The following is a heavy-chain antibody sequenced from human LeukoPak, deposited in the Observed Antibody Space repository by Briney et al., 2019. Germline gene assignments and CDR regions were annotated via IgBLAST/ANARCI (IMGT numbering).Heavy chain of an antibody. D-gene: IGHD2-2*01. J-gene: IGHJ4*02. Sequence: GGSLRLSCAASGFTFSSYAMSWVRQAPGKGLEWVSAISGSGGSTYYADSVKGRFTISRDNSKNTLYLQMNSLRAEDTAVYYCAKDPIESSTSCYLCLFPDPFDYWGQGTLVTVSS. CDR2: ISGSGGST. V-gene: IGHV3-23*01. CDR3: AKDPIESSTSCYLCLFPDPFDY. CDR1: GFTFSSYA.